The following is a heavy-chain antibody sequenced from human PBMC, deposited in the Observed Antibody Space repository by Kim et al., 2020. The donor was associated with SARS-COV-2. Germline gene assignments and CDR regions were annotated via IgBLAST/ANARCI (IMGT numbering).Heavy chain of an antibody. Sequence: ASVKVSCKASGYTFTKYALHWVRQAPGQRLEWMGWINGGNGKAKYSQKFQGRLTITRDTSASTAYMELSTLRSEDTAFYYCARDLSTGFYGWFDPWGQGTQVTVSS. J-gene: IGHJ5*02. CDR1: GYTFTKYA. V-gene: IGHV1-3*01. CDR3: ARDLSTGFYGWFDP. CDR2: INGGNGKA. D-gene: IGHD3-9*01.